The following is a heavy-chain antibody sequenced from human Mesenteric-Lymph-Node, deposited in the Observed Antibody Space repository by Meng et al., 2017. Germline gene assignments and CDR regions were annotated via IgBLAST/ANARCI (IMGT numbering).Heavy chain of an antibody. CDR2: IKQDGSDQ. CDR1: GFSFSRYW. J-gene: IGHJ2*01. V-gene: IGHV3-7*01. D-gene: IGHD1-14*01. CDR3: ARDCIGGYKSRAAYYDL. Sequence: GGSLRLSCAASGFSFSRYWMSWVRHVPGKGLEWVANIKQDGSDQYYLDSVKGRFTISRDNAKNSLFLQMNSLRAEDTAVYHCARDCIGGYKSRAAYYDLWGRGTLVTVSS.